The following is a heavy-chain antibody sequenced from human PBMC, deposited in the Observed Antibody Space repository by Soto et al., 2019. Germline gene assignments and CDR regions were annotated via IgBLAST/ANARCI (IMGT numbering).Heavy chain of an antibody. Sequence: QVQLVQSGAEVKKPGASVKVSCKASGYTFSNDAITWVRQAPGQGLERMGWVSAYNGNTNYAQKFKGRVTMTTDTSTSTAYMEIRSLRYDDTAVYFCARASRYYWNYMMYWGQGTLVTVSS. CDR2: VSAYNGNT. CDR1: GYTFSNDA. V-gene: IGHV1-18*01. J-gene: IGHJ4*02. CDR3: ARASRYYWNYMMY. D-gene: IGHD1-7*01.